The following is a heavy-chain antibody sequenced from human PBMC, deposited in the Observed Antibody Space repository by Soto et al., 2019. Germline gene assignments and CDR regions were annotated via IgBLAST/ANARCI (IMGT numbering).Heavy chain of an antibody. CDR2: INHSGST. J-gene: IGHJ4*02. V-gene: IGHV4-34*01. D-gene: IGHD3-9*01. CDR1: GGSFSGYY. CDR3: AREGDVLRYFDWTPYYFDY. Sequence: SETLSLTCAVYGGSFSGYYWSWIRQPPGKGLEWIGEINHSGSTNYNPSLKSRVTISVDTSKNQFSLKLSSVTAADTAVYYCAREGDVLRYFDWTPYYFDYWGQGTLVTGSS.